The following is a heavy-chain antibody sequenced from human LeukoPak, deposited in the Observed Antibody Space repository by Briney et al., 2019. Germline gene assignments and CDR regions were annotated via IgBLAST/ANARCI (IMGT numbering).Heavy chain of an antibody. Sequence: PGGSLRLSCAASGFTFNNAWMSWVRQAPGKGLEWVGRIKSKTDGGTVDYAPPVKGRFTISRDDSRNTLSLEMNSLKTEDTAMYYCTTDPGDYEIYWGQGTLVTVSS. CDR2: IKSKTDGGTV. CDR3: TTDPGDYEIY. CDR1: GFTFNNAW. D-gene: IGHD4-17*01. V-gene: IGHV3-15*01. J-gene: IGHJ4*02.